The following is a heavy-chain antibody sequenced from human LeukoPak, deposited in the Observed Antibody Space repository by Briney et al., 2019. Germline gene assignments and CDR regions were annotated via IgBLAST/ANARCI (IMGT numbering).Heavy chain of an antibody. CDR1: GYTFTNYD. CDR3: ARVRPGPYNYFDL. V-gene: IGHV1-8*01. Sequence: ASVKVSCKASGYTFTNYDINWVRQAPGQGLEWMGWLNPNSGKTVYEQKFQGRVTMTRDSSISTAYLDLSSLSSEDTAVYYCARVRPGPYNYFDLWGQGTLVTVSS. J-gene: IGHJ5*02. CDR2: LNPNSGKT.